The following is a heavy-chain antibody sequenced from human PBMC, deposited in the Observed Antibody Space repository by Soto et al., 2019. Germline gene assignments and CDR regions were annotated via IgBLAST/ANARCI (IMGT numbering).Heavy chain of an antibody. CDR2: IIPVFGTP. CDR3: ARGDTTKIVVTTYYAMDV. J-gene: IGHJ6*02. CDR1: GGSLSNFG. V-gene: IGHV1-69*12. D-gene: IGHD3-22*01. Sequence: QVQLVQSGAEVKKPGSSVKVSCTASGGSLSNFGISWVRQAPGQGLEWMGAIIPVFGTPNYAQKFQDRVTINADESTTTVYKEVRSLTSEDTAVYYCARGDTTKIVVTTYYAMDVWGQGTTVTVS.